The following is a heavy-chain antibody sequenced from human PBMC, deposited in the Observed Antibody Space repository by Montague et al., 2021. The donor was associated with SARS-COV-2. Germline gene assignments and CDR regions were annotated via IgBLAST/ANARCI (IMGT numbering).Heavy chain of an antibody. CDR3: ARLGDGVVPSPILGVGPYYSYYYMDV. D-gene: IGHD3-10*01. CDR1: GGSFSTYS. V-gene: IGHV4-34*01. Sequence: SETLSLTCAVHGGSFSTYSWNWIRQPPGKGLEWIGEIHHGGSTNYNPSLKSRVTISADTSKNQFSLKLTSVVAADTAVYYCARLGDGVVPSPILGVGPYYSYYYMDVWGKGTTVTVSS. CDR2: IHHGGST. J-gene: IGHJ6*03.